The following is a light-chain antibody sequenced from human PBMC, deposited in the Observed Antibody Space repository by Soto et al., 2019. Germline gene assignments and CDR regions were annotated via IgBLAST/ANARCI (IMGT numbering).Light chain of an antibody. CDR1: SSDVGGYDF. CDR2: EVT. J-gene: IGLJ2*01. CDR3: TSYAGSNNVL. Sequence: QSALTQPPSASGSPGQSVTISCTGTSSDVGGYDFVSWYQQHPGKAPTLMIYEVTKRPSGVPDRFSGFKSGSTASLTVSGLQAEDEADYYCTSYAGSNNVLFGGGTKVTVL. V-gene: IGLV2-8*01.